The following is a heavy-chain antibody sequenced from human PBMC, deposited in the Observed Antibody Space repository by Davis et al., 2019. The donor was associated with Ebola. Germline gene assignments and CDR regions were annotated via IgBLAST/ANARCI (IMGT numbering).Heavy chain of an antibody. V-gene: IGHV1-2*02. CDR3: ARLSSTVTTSDGYFDY. CDR1: GYTFTGYY. Sequence: ASVKVSCKASGYTFTGYYMHWVRQAPGQGLEWMGWINPNSGGTNYAQKFQGRVTMTRDTSISTAYMELSRLRSDDTAVYYCARLSSTVTTSDGYFDYWGQGTLVTVSS. D-gene: IGHD4-17*01. J-gene: IGHJ4*02. CDR2: INPNSGGT.